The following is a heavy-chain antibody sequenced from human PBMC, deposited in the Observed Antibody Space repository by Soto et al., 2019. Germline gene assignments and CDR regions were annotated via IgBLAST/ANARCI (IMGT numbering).Heavy chain of an antibody. CDR2: IYYSGST. Sequence: TLSLNCTISAGSISSYIYYWGWIRQPPGKGLEWIGSIYYSGSTYYNPSLKSRVTISVDTSKNQFSLKLSSVTAADTAVYYCARHGVYEYYYYYYGMDVWGQGTTVTVSS. V-gene: IGHV4-39*01. J-gene: IGHJ6*02. CDR1: AGSISSYIYY. D-gene: IGHD6-13*01. CDR3: ARHGVYEYYYYYYGMDV.